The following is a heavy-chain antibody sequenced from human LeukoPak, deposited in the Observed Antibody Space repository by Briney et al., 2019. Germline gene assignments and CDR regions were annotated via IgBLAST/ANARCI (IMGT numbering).Heavy chain of an antibody. J-gene: IGHJ4*02. D-gene: IGHD6-19*01. CDR1: GFTFSSYA. V-gene: IGHV3-23*01. CDR2: ISGSGGST. CDR3: AKDFNDGHGSGWYY. Sequence: PGGSLRLSCAASGFTFSSYAMSWVRQAPGQGLEWDSAISGSGGSTYYADSVKGRFTISRDNSKNTLYLPMNSLRVEDTAVYYCAKDFNDGHGSGWYYWGQGTLVTVSS.